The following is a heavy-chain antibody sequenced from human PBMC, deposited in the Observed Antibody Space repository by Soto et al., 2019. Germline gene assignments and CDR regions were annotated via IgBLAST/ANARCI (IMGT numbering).Heavy chain of an antibody. Sequence: PSETLSLTCTVSGGSISSGGYYWSWIRQHPGKGLEWIGYIYYIGSTYYNPSLKSRVTISVDTSKNQFSLKLSSVTAADTAVYYCARLDYGSGSPATTDAFDIWGKGTMVTVSS. D-gene: IGHD3-10*01. CDR2: IYYIGST. J-gene: IGHJ3*02. CDR3: ARLDYGSGSPATTDAFDI. V-gene: IGHV4-31*03. CDR1: GGSISSGGYY.